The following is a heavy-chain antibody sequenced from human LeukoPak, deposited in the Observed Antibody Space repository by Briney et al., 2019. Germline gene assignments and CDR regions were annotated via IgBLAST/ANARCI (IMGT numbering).Heavy chain of an antibody. Sequence: PGGSLRLSCAASGTSFSSHWMHWVRQAPGKGLVWVAHINRDGSSTTYADSVKGRFTISRDNAKNTLYLQMNSLRAEDTAVYYSLRDKYTGTNWYLGKGWFDPWGQGTLVTVSS. CDR1: GTSFSSHW. D-gene: IGHD6-13*01. CDR2: INRDGSST. J-gene: IGHJ5*02. V-gene: IGHV3-74*01. CDR3: LRDKYTGTNWYLGKGWFDP.